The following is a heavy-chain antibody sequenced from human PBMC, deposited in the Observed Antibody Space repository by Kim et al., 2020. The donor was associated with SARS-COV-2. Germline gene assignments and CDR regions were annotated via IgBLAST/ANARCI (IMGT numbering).Heavy chain of an antibody. CDR3: AREDIVVVPAYYYYGMDV. V-gene: IGHV1-18*04. D-gene: IGHD2-2*01. Sequence: ASVKVSCKASGYTFTSYGISWVRQAPGQGLEWMGWISAYNGNKNYAQKLQGRVTMTTDTSTSTAYMELRSLRSDDTAVYYCAREDIVVVPAYYYYGMDVWGQGTTVTVSS. J-gene: IGHJ6*02. CDR1: GYTFTSYG. CDR2: ISAYNGNK.